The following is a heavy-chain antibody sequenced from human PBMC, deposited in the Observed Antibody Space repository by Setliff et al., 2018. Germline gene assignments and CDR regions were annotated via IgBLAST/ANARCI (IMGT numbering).Heavy chain of an antibody. CDR3: ARDLNRGSFDF. Sequence: SETLSLTCTVSGYSISSGYYWGWVRQPPGKGLEWIGTMYHSGSTYYNPSLKSRVAISVDTSKNQFSLKLSSVTAADTAVYHCARDLNRGSFDFWGQGTLVTVSS. CDR1: GYSISSGYY. CDR2: MYHSGST. V-gene: IGHV4-38-2*02. D-gene: IGHD3-16*01. J-gene: IGHJ4*02.